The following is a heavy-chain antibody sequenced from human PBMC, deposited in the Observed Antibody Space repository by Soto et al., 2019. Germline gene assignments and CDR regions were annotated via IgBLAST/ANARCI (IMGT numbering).Heavy chain of an antibody. CDR1: GFTFTSYS. CDR3: ARDRRNRGATPTAFVDY. Sequence: EVQLVESGGGLVQPGGSLRLSCAASGFTFTSYSMNWVRQAPGKGLEWGSYIHSSSSTMYYADSVKGRFTVSRDNAKNSVHLQMNSLRDEDTAVYYCARDRRNRGATPTAFVDYWGQGTLVTVSS. J-gene: IGHJ4*02. V-gene: IGHV3-48*02. CDR2: IHSSSSTM. D-gene: IGHD1-26*01.